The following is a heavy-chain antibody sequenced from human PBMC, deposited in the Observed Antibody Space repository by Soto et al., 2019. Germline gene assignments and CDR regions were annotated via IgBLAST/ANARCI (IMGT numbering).Heavy chain of an antibody. J-gene: IGHJ4*02. D-gene: IGHD2-15*01. CDR1: GFTFSDYY. Sequence: GGSLRLSCAASGFTFSDYYMNWVRQAPGKGLEWVSSISSSSTIYYADSVNGRFTISRDNAKNSLYLQMNSLRVEDTDVHYCARRIAASATGGAFDYWGQGTLVTVSS. CDR2: ISSSSTI. CDR3: ARRIAASATGGAFDY. V-gene: IGHV3-11*04.